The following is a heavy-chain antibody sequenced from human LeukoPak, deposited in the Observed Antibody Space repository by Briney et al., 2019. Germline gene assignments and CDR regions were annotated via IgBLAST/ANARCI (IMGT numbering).Heavy chain of an antibody. J-gene: IGHJ4*02. D-gene: IGHD6-19*01. Sequence: GGSLRLSCAASGFAFSSYAMSWVRQAPGKGLEWVSAISGSGGSTYYADSVKGRFTISRDNSKNTLYLQMNSLRAEDTAVYYCAKYRSGWLTYFDYWGQGTLVTVSS. CDR3: AKYRSGWLTYFDY. V-gene: IGHV3-23*01. CDR1: GFAFSSYA. CDR2: ISGSGGST.